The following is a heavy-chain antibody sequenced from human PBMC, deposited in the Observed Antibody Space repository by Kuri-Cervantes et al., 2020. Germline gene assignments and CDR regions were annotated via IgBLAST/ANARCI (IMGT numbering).Heavy chain of an antibody. CDR1: GYSFTSYW. D-gene: IGHD3-10*01. CDR3: ARHRGRDYYYLDV. V-gene: IGHV5-51*01. J-gene: IGHJ6*03. CDR2: IYPGDSDT. Sequence: GESLKISCQGSGYSFTSYWIGWVRQMPGKGLEWMGIIYPGDSDTGYSPSFQGQVTISDDKSISTAYLQWSSLKASDTAMDYCARHRGRDYYYLDVWGKGTTVTVSS.